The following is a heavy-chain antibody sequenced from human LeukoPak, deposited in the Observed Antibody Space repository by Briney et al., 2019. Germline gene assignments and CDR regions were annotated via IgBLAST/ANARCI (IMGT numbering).Heavy chain of an antibody. V-gene: IGHV3-7*01. D-gene: IGHD4-17*01. CDR3: ARDMGYYGDYGNYYYYMDV. CDR2: INQDGSEK. J-gene: IGHJ6*03. Sequence: GGSLRLSCATSGFTFSSNNMHWVRQAPGKGLEWVANINQDGSEKYYVDSVKGRFTISRDNAKNSLHLQMNSLRVEDTAVYYCARDMGYYGDYGNYYYYMDVWGKGTTVTISS. CDR1: GFTFSSNN.